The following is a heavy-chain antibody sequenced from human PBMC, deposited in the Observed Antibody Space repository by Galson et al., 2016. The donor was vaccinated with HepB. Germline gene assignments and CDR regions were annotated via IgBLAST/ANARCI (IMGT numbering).Heavy chain of an antibody. CDR2: ISSSSSTI. D-gene: IGHD4-17*01. CDR1: GFTFSTYS. J-gene: IGHJ6*03. Sequence: SLRLSCAASGFTFSTYSVNWVRQAPGKGLEWVSYISSSSSTIYYADSVKGRFTISRDSAKSSLYLQMNSLRDEDTALYYCARVPTHDYGDYVRYLYYMDVWGKGTSVTVSS. V-gene: IGHV3-48*02. CDR3: ARVPTHDYGDYVRYLYYMDV.